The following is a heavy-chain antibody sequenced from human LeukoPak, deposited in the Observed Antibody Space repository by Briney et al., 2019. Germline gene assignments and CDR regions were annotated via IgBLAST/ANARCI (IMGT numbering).Heavy chain of an antibody. CDR2: INHSGST. Sequence: SETLSLTCAVYGGSFSGYYWSWIRQPPGKGLEWIGEINHSGSTNYNPSLKSRVTISVDTSKNQFSLKLSSVTAADTAVYYCARHAHYYDSSGYYPVIPFDYWGQGTLVTVSS. V-gene: IGHV4-34*01. CDR1: GGSFSGYY. CDR3: ARHAHYYDSSGYYPVIPFDY. J-gene: IGHJ4*02. D-gene: IGHD3-22*01.